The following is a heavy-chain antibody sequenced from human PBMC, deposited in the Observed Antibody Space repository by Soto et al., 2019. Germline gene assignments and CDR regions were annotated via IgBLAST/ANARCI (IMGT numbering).Heavy chain of an antibody. CDR2: ISSSGSTI. J-gene: IGHJ6*02. CDR1: GFTFSSYE. V-gene: IGHV3-48*03. D-gene: IGHD3-10*01. CDR3: ATSYTVPPDYGMDV. Sequence: SLRLSCAASGFTFSSYEMNWVRQAPGKGLEWVSYISSSGSTIYYADSVKGRFTISRDNAKNSLYLQMNSLRAEDTAVYYCATSYTVPPDYGMDVWGQGTTVTVSS.